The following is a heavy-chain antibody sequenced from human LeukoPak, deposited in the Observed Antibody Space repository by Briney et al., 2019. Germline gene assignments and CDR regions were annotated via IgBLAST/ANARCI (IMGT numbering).Heavy chain of an antibody. CDR2: IKQDGSET. Sequence: GGSLRLSCAASGLIFSTYWMSWVRQAPGKGLEWVANIKQDGSETYYVDPVKGRFTISRDNAKNSLYLQMNSLRAEDTAVYYCVREGTTVALFDYWGQGSLVTVSS. CDR3: VREGTTVALFDY. D-gene: IGHD6-19*01. V-gene: IGHV3-7*01. CDR1: GLIFSTYW. J-gene: IGHJ4*02.